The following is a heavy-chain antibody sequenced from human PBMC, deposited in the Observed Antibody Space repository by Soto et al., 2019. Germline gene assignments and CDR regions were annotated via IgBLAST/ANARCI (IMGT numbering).Heavy chain of an antibody. CDR3: ARDGFAVVAATHYYSYMDV. CDR2: ISSSSSTI. V-gene: IGHV3-48*01. CDR1: GFTFSSYS. J-gene: IGHJ6*03. Sequence: GGSLRLSCAASGFTFSSYSMNWVRQAPGKGLEWVSYISSSSSTIYYADSVKGRFTISRDNAKNSLYLQMNSLRAEDTAVYYCARDGFAVVAATHYYSYMDVWGKGTTVTVSS. D-gene: IGHD2-15*01.